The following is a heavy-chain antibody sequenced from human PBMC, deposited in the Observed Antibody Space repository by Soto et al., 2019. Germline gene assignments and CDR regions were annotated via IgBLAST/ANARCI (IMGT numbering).Heavy chain of an antibody. CDR2: IYYSGST. CDR1: GGSISSGGYY. Sequence: LPETLSLTCTVSGGSISSGGYYWSWIRQHPGKGLEWIGYIYYSGSTYYNPSLKSRVTISVDTSKNQFSLKLSSVTAADTAVYYCARGYYGEGFDYWGQGTLVTVSS. V-gene: IGHV4-31*03. J-gene: IGHJ4*02. D-gene: IGHD4-17*01. CDR3: ARGYYGEGFDY.